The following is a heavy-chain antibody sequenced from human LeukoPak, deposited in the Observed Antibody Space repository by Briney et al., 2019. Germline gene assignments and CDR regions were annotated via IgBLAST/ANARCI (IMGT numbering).Heavy chain of an antibody. CDR1: GYTFDDYA. V-gene: IGHV3-9*01. D-gene: IGHD5-18*01. CDR2: ISWNSGSI. Sequence: PGGSLRLSCEASGYTFDDYAMHWVRQAPGKGLEWVSAISWNSGSIGYADSVKGRFTISRDNGKNSLYLQMNSPRTEDTALYYCAKGHTYGLGESYLDFWGQGTLVSVSS. CDR3: AKGHTYGLGESYLDF. J-gene: IGHJ4*02.